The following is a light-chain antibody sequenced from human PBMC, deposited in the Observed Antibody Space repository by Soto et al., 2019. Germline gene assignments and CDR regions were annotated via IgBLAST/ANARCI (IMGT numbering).Light chain of an antibody. V-gene: IGKV3-15*01. CDR3: QQYNNWPQT. CDR1: QSVSSN. CDR2: GAS. Sequence: EIVMTQSPATLSVSPGERATLSCRASQSVSSNLAWYQQKPGQAPRLLIYGASTRATGIPARFSGSGSGTEITLTICSLQSEDFAVYYCQQYNNWPQTFGQGTKVDIK. J-gene: IGKJ1*01.